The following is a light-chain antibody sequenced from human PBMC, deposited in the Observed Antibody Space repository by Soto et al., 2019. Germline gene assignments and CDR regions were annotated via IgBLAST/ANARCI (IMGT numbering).Light chain of an antibody. CDR2: DAS. CDR1: QNIYDW. Sequence: DIQITQSPSTLSASVCDRVTITCRASQNIYDWIAWYQQKPGKAPKFLIYDASTLESGVPSRFSGRGFGTEFSFTISSLQPDDFGTYYCQHMRTFGQGTKVDIK. V-gene: IGKV1-5*01. J-gene: IGKJ1*01. CDR3: QHMRT.